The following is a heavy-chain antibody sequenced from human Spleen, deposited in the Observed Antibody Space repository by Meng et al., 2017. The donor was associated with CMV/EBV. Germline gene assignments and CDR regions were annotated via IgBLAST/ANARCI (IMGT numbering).Heavy chain of an antibody. CDR1: GFTFSAYE. CDR3: ARDNRIYGSGSYYNYGMDV. CDR2: ISRSGTTI. D-gene: IGHD3-10*01. J-gene: IGHJ6*02. Sequence: GESLKISCAGSGFTFSAYEMNWVRQAPGKGLEWVSYISRSGTTIYYADSVNGRFTISRDNAKNSLHLQMNSLRAEDTGVYYCARDNRIYGSGSYYNYGMDVWGQGTTVTVSS. V-gene: IGHV3-48*03.